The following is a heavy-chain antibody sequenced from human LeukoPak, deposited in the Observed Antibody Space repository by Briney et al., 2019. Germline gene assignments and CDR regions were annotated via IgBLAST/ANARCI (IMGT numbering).Heavy chain of an antibody. Sequence: PGRSLRLSCAASGFTFSSYGMHWVRQAPGKGLGWVAVIWYDGSNKYYADSVKGRFTISRDNSKNTLYLQMNSLRAEDTAVYYCARVPHRGVATIINFDYLGQGTLVTVSS. CDR1: GFTFSSYG. J-gene: IGHJ4*02. CDR3: ARVPHRGVATIINFDY. CDR2: IWYDGSNK. D-gene: IGHD5-12*01. V-gene: IGHV3-33*01.